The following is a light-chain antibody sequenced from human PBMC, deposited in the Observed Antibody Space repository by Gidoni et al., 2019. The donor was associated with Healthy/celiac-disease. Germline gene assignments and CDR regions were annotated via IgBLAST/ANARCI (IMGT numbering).Light chain of an antibody. Sequence: DIVMTQSPLSLPVTPGEPASISCRSSQSLLHSNGYNYLDWYLQKPGQSPQLLIYLGSNRASGVPDRFSGSGSGTDFTLKISRVEAEDVGVYYCMQALQTRGLTFXGXTKVXIK. CDR1: QSLLHSNGYNY. V-gene: IGKV2-28*01. CDR2: LGS. J-gene: IGKJ4*01. CDR3: MQALQTRGLT.